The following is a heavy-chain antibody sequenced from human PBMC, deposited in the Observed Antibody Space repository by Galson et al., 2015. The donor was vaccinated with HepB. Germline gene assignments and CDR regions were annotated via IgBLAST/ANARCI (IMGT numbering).Heavy chain of an antibody. CDR1: GFMFRNYV. CDR2: IRDSGDTT. J-gene: IGHJ4*02. D-gene: IGHD2-8*01. V-gene: IGHV3-23*01. Sequence: SLRLSCAASGFMFRNYVMNWVRQAPGKGLEWVSSIRDSGDTTYYADSVKGRFTISRDNSKNTLYLQMNNLRAEDTAIYYCAKRGTVRLLITRDYYFDYWGQGTLVTVS. CDR3: AKRGTVRLLITRDYYFDY.